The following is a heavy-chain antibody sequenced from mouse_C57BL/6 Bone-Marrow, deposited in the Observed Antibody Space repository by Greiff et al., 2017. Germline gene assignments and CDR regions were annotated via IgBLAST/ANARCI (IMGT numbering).Heavy chain of an antibody. V-gene: IGHV1-42*01. CDR1: GYSFTGYY. D-gene: IGHD2-4*01. CDR2: INPSTGGT. J-gene: IGHJ3*01. CDR3: ARRGYDYDKMAWFAY. Sequence: DVQLQESGPELVKPGASVKISCKASGYSFTGYYMNWVKQSPEKSLEWIGEINPSTGGTTYNQKFKAKATLTVDKSSSTAYMQLKSLTSEDSAVYYCARRGYDYDKMAWFAYWGQGTLVTVSA.